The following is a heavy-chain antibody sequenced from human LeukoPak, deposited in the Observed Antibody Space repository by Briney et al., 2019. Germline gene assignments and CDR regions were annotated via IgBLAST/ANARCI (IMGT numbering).Heavy chain of an antibody. J-gene: IGHJ4*02. V-gene: IGHV3-23*01. CDR3: AKGDRGYSYGLADY. D-gene: IGHD5-18*01. Sequence: GGSLRPSCAASGFTFSSYAMSWVRQAPGKGLEWVSAISGSGGSTYYADSVKGRFTISRDNSKNTLYLQMNSLRAEDTAVYYCAKGDRGYSYGLADYWGQGTLVTVSS. CDR2: ISGSGGST. CDR1: GFTFSSYA.